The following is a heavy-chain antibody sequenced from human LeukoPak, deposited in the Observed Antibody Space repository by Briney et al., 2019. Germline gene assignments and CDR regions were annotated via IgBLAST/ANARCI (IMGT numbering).Heavy chain of an antibody. J-gene: IGHJ4*02. D-gene: IGHD6-19*01. CDR2: INPNSGGT. Sequence: ASVKVSCTASGYTFTGYYMHWVRQAPGQGLEWMGWINPNSGGTNYAQKFQGRVTMTRDTSISTAYMELSRLRSDDTAVYYFARGKQWLVPFDYWGQGTLVTVSS. CDR1: GYTFTGYY. V-gene: IGHV1-2*02. CDR3: ARGKQWLVPFDY.